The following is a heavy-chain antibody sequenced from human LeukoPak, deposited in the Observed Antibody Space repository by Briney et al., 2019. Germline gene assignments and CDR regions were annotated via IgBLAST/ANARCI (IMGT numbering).Heavy chain of an antibody. CDR3: ARDYDYGDYVDAFDI. D-gene: IGHD4-17*01. Sequence: PSETLSLTCTVSGGSISSYYWSWIRQPPGKGLEWIGYIYYSGSTNYNPSLKSRVTISVDTSKNQFSLKLSSVTAADTAVYYCARDYDYGDYVDAFDIWGQGTMVTVSS. CDR2: IYYSGST. J-gene: IGHJ3*02. CDR1: GGSISSYY. V-gene: IGHV4-59*01.